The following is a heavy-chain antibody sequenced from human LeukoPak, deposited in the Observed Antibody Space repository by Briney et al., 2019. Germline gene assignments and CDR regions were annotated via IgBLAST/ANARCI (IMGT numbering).Heavy chain of an antibody. Sequence: GGCLRLSCEASGFTFSSYDMNWVRQAPGKGLEWVSVISGSGGSTDYADSVKCRFSISRDNSKNTLYLQMNSLRAEDTAVYYCAKGQLWFGEFSYFDYWGKGTMVTVSS. D-gene: IGHD3-10*01. CDR3: AKGQLWFGEFSYFDY. CDR1: GFTFSSYD. CDR2: ISGSGGST. J-gene: IGHJ4*02. V-gene: IGHV3-23*01.